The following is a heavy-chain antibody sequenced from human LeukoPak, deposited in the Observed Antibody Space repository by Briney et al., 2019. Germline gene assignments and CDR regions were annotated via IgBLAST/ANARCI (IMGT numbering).Heavy chain of an antibody. J-gene: IGHJ1*01. CDR2: IIPIFGTA. D-gene: IGHD3-22*01. V-gene: IGHV1-69*13. CDR1: GGTFSSYA. CDR3: ARDTPPSYYYDSSGSAEYFQH. Sequence: GASVKVSCKASGGTFSSYAISWVRQAPGQGLEWMGGIIPIFGTANYAQKFQGRVTITAGESTSTAYLELSSLRSEDTAVYYCARDTPPSYYYDSSGSAEYFQHWGQGTLVTVSS.